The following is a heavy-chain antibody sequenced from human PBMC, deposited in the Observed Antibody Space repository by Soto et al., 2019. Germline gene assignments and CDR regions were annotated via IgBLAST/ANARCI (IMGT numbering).Heavy chain of an antibody. V-gene: IGHV3-23*01. J-gene: IGHJ3*02. CDR2: ISGSGGST. D-gene: IGHD6-6*01. CDR1: GFTFSSYA. CDR3: AKYRIAARNLGDFDI. Sequence: GGSLRLSCAASGFTFSSYAMSWVRQAPGKGLEWVSAISGSGGSTYYADSVKGRFTISRDNSKNTLYLQMNSLRAEDTAVYYCAKYRIAARNLGDFDIWCQGPMVTVSS.